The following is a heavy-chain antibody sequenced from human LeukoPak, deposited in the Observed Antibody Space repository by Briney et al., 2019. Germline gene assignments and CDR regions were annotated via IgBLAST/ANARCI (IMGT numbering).Heavy chain of an antibody. J-gene: IGHJ6*03. D-gene: IGHD3-10*01. CDR2: IYYSGTT. V-gene: IGHV4-39*01. CDR1: GGSISSSNFY. Sequence: SETLSLTCIVSGGSISSSNFYWGWIRQPPGRGLEWIGTIYYSGTTYYNPSLESRVTIFEDTSKNQLSLMLTSVTAADTAVYYCARQISDYYYYYMDVWGKGTTVTVSS. CDR3: ARQISDYYYYYMDV.